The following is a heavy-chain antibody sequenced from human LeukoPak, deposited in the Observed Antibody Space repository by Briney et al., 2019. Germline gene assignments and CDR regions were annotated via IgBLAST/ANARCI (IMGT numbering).Heavy chain of an antibody. D-gene: IGHD1-26*01. Sequence: SETLSLTCAVYGGSFSGYYWSWIRQPPGKGLEWIGEINHSGSTNYNPSLKSRVTISVDTSKNQFSLKLSSVTAADTAVYYCARDKFPLVGATGDDAFDIWGQGTMVAVSS. CDR1: GGSFSGYY. J-gene: IGHJ3*02. CDR2: INHSGST. CDR3: ARDKFPLVGATGDDAFDI. V-gene: IGHV4-34*01.